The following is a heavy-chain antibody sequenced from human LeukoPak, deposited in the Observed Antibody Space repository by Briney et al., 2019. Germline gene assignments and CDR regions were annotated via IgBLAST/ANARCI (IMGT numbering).Heavy chain of an antibody. Sequence: ASVKVSCKASGYTFTSYGISWVRQAPGQGLEWMGWINPNSGGTNYAQKFQGRVTMTRDTSISTAYMELSRLRSDDTAVYYCARPYYDILTGYAHFDYWGQGTLVTVSS. CDR3: ARPYYDILTGYAHFDY. CDR2: INPNSGGT. V-gene: IGHV1-2*02. J-gene: IGHJ4*02. D-gene: IGHD3-9*01. CDR1: GYTFTSYG.